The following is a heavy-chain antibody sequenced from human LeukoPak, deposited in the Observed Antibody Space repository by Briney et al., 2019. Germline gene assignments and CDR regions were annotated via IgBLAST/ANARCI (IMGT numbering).Heavy chain of an antibody. CDR2: IYHSGST. CDR1: GGSISSGGYY. D-gene: IGHD3-3*01. CDR3: ARDAGTSLRFFGVVGY. Sequence: SETLSLTCTVSGGSISSGGYYWSWIRQPPGKGLEWIGYIYHSGSTYYNPSLKSRVTISVDRSKNQFSLKLSSVTAADTAVYYCARDAGTSLRFFGVVGYRGQGTLVTVSS. V-gene: IGHV4-30-2*01. J-gene: IGHJ4*02.